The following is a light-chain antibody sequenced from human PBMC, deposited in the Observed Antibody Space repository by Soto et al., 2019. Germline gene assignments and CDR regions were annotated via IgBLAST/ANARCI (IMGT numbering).Light chain of an antibody. CDR1: QDINNY. J-gene: IGKJ4*01. CDR3: QQFGLFPLP. Sequence: DIQMTQSPSSLSASVGDRVVITCQASQDINNYLNWYQQKLGKAPKLLIYDASNLEPGVPSRFSGRGSGTHFTFTISSLQPEDYATYYGQQFGLFPLPFGGGTKGEIK. CDR2: DAS. V-gene: IGKV1-33*01.